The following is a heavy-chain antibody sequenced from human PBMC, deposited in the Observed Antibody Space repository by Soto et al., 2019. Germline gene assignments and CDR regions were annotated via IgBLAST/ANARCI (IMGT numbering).Heavy chain of an antibody. J-gene: IGHJ6*02. Sequence: GGSLRLSCAASGFTVSSNYMNWVRQAPGKGLERVSVIYSGGDTYYADSVKGRFTISRDNSKNTLHLQMNSLRAEDTAVYYCARDYGDYGVDVWGQGTTVTVSS. CDR1: GFTVSSNY. CDR3: ARDYGDYGVDV. V-gene: IGHV3-53*01. CDR2: IYSGGDT. D-gene: IGHD4-17*01.